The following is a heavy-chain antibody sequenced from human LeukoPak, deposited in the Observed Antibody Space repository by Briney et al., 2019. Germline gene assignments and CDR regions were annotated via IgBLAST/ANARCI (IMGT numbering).Heavy chain of an antibody. CDR2: IKEDGSLT. V-gene: IGHV3-7*03. Sequence: TGGSLRLSCAASGFTFSSYSMNWVRQAPGKGLEWVANIKEDGSLTFYVDSVKGRFTISRDNAKNSLYLQMNSLRVDDTAVYYCARNRGYFSFDIWGQGTMVTVSS. CDR3: ARNRGYFSFDI. J-gene: IGHJ3*02. D-gene: IGHD2/OR15-2a*01. CDR1: GFTFSSYS.